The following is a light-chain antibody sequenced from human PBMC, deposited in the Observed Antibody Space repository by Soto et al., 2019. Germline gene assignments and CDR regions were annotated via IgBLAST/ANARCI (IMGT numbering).Light chain of an antibody. CDR2: DAS. J-gene: IGKJ4*01. Sequence: EIVLTHSPATLSLSPGEIATLSCRASQSVSSYLAWYQQKPGQAPRLLIYDASNRATGISARFSGSGSGTDFTLTISSLEPEDFAVYYCQQYGSSPALTFGGGTKVDIK. V-gene: IGKV3-11*01. CDR3: QQYGSSPALT. CDR1: QSVSSY.